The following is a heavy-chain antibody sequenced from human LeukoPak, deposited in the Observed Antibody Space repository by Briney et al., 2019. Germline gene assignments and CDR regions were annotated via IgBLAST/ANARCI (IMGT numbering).Heavy chain of an antibody. CDR1: GGSINDYH. V-gene: IGHV4-59*12. D-gene: IGHD3-3*01. CDR2: VYNNGRT. J-gene: IGHJ5*02. Sequence: PSETLSLTCTVSGGSINDYHWTWIRQPPGKGPEYIGYVYNNGRTFYNPSLKSRVTISVDTSKNQFSLKLSSVTAADTAVYYCARSLSILRFLEWSTQNWFDPWGQGTLVTVSS. CDR3: ARSLSILRFLEWSTQNWFDP.